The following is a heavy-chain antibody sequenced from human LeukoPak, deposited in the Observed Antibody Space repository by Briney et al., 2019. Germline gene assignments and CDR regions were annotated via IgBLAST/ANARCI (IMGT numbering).Heavy chain of an antibody. J-gene: IGHJ4*02. CDR3: ARDSRAAGDY. V-gene: IGHV1-2*06. Sequence: ASVKVSCKASGYTFTGYYIHWVRQAPGQGLEWMGRINPNSGDTSFAQKFRGRVTMTRDTSVSTAYMELGRLTSGDSAIYYCARDSRAAGDYWGQGTLVTVSS. D-gene: IGHD6-25*01. CDR1: GYTFTGYY. CDR2: INPNSGDT.